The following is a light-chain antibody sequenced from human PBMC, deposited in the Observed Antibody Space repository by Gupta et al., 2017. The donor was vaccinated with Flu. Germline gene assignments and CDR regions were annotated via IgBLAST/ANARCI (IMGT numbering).Light chain of an antibody. J-gene: IGKJ1*01. CDR2: YAS. V-gene: IGKV6-21*01. CDR1: QNIGTS. Sequence: PDFQSVTPKEEVTITCRASQNIGTSLNWDQQKPDQSPKLLIKYASQSVSGVPSRFSGSGSGTDFTLTINNLAAEDAATYYCHQSSNLPWTFGQGTKLEIK. CDR3: HQSSNLPWT.